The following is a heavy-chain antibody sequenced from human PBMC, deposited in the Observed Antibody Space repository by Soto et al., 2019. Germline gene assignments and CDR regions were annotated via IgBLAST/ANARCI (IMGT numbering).Heavy chain of an antibody. D-gene: IGHD3-22*01. CDR1: GYTFTIYW. V-gene: IGHV5-51*01. CDR2: IYPSDSDT. CDR3: AKDYSYDSPGYKRFDY. Sequence: GESLKISCQVCGYTFTIYWIGWVRQMPGKGLEWMGIIYPSDSDTRYSPSFQGQVTISADQSINTLYLQMNSPRADDTAVYYCAKDYSYDSPGYKRFDYWGQGTLVTVSS. J-gene: IGHJ4*02.